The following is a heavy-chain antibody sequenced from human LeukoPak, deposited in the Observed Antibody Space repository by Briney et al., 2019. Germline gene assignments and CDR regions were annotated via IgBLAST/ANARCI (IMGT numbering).Heavy chain of an antibody. V-gene: IGHV1-18*01. J-gene: IGHJ5*02. Sequence: ASVKVSCKASGYTFTSYGISWVRQAPGQGLEWMGWISAYNGNTNYAQKLQGRVTMTTDTSTSTAYMELRSLRSDDTAVYYCARGPYYYYDSSGYYSPCDPWGQGTLVTVSS. D-gene: IGHD3-22*01. CDR3: ARGPYYYYDSSGYYSPCDP. CDR2: ISAYNGNT. CDR1: GYTFTSYG.